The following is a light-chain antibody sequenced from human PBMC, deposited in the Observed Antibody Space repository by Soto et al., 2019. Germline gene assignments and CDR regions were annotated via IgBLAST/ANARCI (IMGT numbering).Light chain of an antibody. J-gene: IGLJ2*01. CDR2: EGS. Sequence: QSVLTQPASVSGSPGQSITISCTGTSSDVGGYNYVSWYQQHPGKAPKLMIYEGSKRPSGVSNRFSGSKSGNTASLTISGLQAVDGADYYCSSYTSSSTVVFGGGTKLTVL. CDR3: SSYTSSSTVV. CDR1: SSDVGGYNY. V-gene: IGLV2-14*01.